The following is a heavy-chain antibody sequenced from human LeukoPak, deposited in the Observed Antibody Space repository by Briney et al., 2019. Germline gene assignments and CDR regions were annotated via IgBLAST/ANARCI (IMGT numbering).Heavy chain of an antibody. J-gene: IGHJ4*01. D-gene: IGHD5-12*01. Sequence: GGSLRLSCAASGFSFSRYYMSWVRQAPGKGLEWVSVLFSGGDTYYADSVKDRFSISRDRPRETLFLQMNSLRADDTAVYYCARQGYDSGFDYWGHGTMVTVSS. CDR2: LFSGGDT. CDR3: ARQGYDSGFDY. V-gene: IGHV3-66*04. CDR1: GFSFSRYY.